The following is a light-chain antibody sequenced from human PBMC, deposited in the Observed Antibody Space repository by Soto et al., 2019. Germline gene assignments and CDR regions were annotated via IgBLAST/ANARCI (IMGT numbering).Light chain of an antibody. J-gene: IGKJ1*01. CDR2: GAS. CDR1: QDVNNR. CDR3: QHFNSWPLL. Sequence: IVMTQSPAMLSVPPGERATLSCRASQDVNNRLAWYQQKAGQPPRLLIYGASTRATGIPARFSGSGSGTEFTLTISSLQSEDFAVYYCQHFNSWPLLFGQGTKVDIK. V-gene: IGKV3-15*01.